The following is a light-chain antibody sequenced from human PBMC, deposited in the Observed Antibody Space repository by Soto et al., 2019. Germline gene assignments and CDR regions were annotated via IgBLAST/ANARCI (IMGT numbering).Light chain of an antibody. CDR3: LQHKRYPLA. J-gene: IGKJ4*01. CDR1: QDIGNE. V-gene: IGKV1-17*01. CDR2: RAS. Sequence: MHMTQSPSSLPACVGHRATITCRASQDIGNELGWFQQKPGRAPKRLIYRASNLESGVPSRFSGSGSATEFTLTISSLQTEDFATYYCLQHKRYPLAFGGGTKVDIK.